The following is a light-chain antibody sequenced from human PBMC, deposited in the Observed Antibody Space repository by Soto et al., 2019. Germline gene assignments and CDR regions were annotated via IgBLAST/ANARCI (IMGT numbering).Light chain of an antibody. CDR1: PDIKNY. J-gene: IGKJ4*01. Sequence: DIPMTQSPSSLSASVGDRVTITCQASPDIKNYLNWYQQKPGKAPKILIYVESNLEAVVPSMFSGRGDGTEFNFNTTSLQPSGSARQLTHRYDSLFQCTFGGGTQ. CDR2: VES. CDR3: HRYDSLFQCT. V-gene: IGKV1-33*01.